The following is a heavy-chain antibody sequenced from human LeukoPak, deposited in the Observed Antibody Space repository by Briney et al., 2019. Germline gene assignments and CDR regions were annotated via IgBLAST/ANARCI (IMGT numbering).Heavy chain of an antibody. J-gene: IGHJ5*02. Sequence: PSETLSLTCTVSGGSISSYYWSWIRQPPGKGLEWIGYIYYSGSTNYNPSLKSRVTISVDTSKNQFSLKLSSVTAADTAVYYCARAAPHRQVWFDPWGQGTLVTVSS. CDR3: ARAAPHRQVWFDP. CDR2: IYYSGST. V-gene: IGHV4-59*01. CDR1: GGSISSYY.